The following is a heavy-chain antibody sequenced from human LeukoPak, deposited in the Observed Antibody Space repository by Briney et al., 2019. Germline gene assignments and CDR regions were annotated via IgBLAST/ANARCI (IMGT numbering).Heavy chain of an antibody. D-gene: IGHD3-10*01. V-gene: IGHV4-34*01. CDR1: GGSFSGYY. CDR2: INHSGST. CDR3: ARGHMVRGTSPWFDP. J-gene: IGHJ5*02. Sequence: SETLSLTCAVYGGSFSGYYWSWIRQPPEKGLEWIGEINHSGSTNYNPSLKSRVTISVDTSKNQFSLKLSSVTAADTAVYYCARGHMVRGTSPWFDPWGQGTLVTVSS.